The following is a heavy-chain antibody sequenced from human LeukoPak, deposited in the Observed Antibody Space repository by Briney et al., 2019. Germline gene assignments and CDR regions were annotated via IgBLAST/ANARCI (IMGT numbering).Heavy chain of an antibody. CDR2: ISSSGSTI. J-gene: IGHJ4*02. CDR1: GFTFSSYE. V-gene: IGHV3-48*03. Sequence: GGSLRLSCAASGFTFSSYEMNWVRQAPGKGLKWVSYISSSGSTIYYADSVKGRFTISRDNAKNSLYLQMNSLRAEDTAVYYCARDRAITGSDYWGQGTLVTVSS. CDR3: ARDRAITGSDY. D-gene: IGHD1-20*01.